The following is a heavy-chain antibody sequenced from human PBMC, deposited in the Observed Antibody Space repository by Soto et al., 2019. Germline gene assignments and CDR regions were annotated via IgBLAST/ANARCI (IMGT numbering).Heavy chain of an antibody. D-gene: IGHD3-10*01. Sequence: QVQLQESGPGLVKPSQTLSLTCTVSGGSISSGDYYWSLIRQPPWKGLEWIGYIYYSGSTYYNPSLKSRVTISVDTSKDHFSLKLSSVTAADTAVYYCASAQGSGFLVSWGQGTLVTVSS. V-gene: IGHV4-30-4*01. CDR3: ASAQGSGFLVS. J-gene: IGHJ4*02. CDR1: GGSISSGDYY. CDR2: IYYSGST.